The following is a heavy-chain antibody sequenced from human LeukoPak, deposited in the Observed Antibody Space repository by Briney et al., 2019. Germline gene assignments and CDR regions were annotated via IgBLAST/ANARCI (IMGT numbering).Heavy chain of an antibody. CDR2: IDPDNGST. CDR1: EYTFSGYY. V-gene: IGHV1-2*02. CDR3: ARGDDYGSPKLFTE. J-gene: IGHJ4*02. Sequence: GASVKVSCKASEYTFSGYYFSWMRRAPGQGLEWMGWIDPDNGSTNFAQTFQGRVTLTRATSISTVYMELTSLRFDDTAVYYCARGDDYGSPKLFTEWGQGTLVTVSS. D-gene: IGHD3-10*01.